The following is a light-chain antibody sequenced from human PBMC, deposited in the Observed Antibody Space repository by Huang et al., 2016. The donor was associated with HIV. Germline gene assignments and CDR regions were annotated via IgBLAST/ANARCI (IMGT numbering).Light chain of an antibody. CDR3: QQYSNWPPST. CDR2: GAS. Sequence: EIVMTQSPATRSVSPGERAPLSCRASQSVGSNLAWYQQKPGQAPRLVLSGASTRATGIPARFSGSGSGTEFTLTISSLQSEDFAVYYCQQYSNWPPSTFGQGTKLEI. V-gene: IGKV3-15*01. CDR1: QSVGSN. J-gene: IGKJ2*02.